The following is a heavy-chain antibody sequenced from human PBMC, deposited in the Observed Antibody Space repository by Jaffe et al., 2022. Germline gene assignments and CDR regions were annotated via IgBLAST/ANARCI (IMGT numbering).Heavy chain of an antibody. V-gene: IGHV1-24*01. CDR2: FDPEDGET. J-gene: IGHJ6*03. CDR3: ATGMTRHSSGWYVWYMDV. Sequence: QVQLVQSGAEVKKPGASVKVSCKVSGYTLTELSMHWVRQAPGKGLEWMGGFDPEDGETIYAQKFQGRVTMTEDTSTDTAYMELSSLRSEDTAVYYCATGMTRHSSGWYVWYMDVWGKGTTVTVSS. CDR1: GYTLTELS. D-gene: IGHD6-19*01.